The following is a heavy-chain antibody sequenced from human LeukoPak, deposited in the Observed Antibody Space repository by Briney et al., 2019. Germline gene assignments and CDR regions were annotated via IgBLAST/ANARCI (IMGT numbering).Heavy chain of an antibody. Sequence: GASVKVSCKASGYTFTSYYMHWVRQAPGQGLEWMGIINPSGGSTSYAQKFQGRVTMTRDTSTSTVYMELSSLRSGDTAVYYCAIGWGPHGSGSYSPNYWGQGTLVTVSS. CDR1: GYTFTSYY. CDR3: AIGWGPHGSGSYSPNY. D-gene: IGHD3-10*01. CDR2: INPSGGST. V-gene: IGHV1-46*01. J-gene: IGHJ4*02.